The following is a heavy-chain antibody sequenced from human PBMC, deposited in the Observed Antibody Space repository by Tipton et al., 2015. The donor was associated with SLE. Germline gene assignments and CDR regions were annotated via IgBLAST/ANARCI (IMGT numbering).Heavy chain of an antibody. CDR2: INPNSGSV. CDR3: TRAHPGYSGDY. D-gene: IGHD5-12*01. V-gene: IGHV1-2*06. Sequence: QVQLVQSGAELKTPGASVKVSCETSGYMFTAYYVHWVRQAPGQGLEWMGRINPNSGSVDYSQNFRGRVTITRDTSVSTVFMELSWLRYDDTALYFCTRAHPGYSGDYWGQGTLITVSS. J-gene: IGHJ4*02. CDR1: GYMFTAYY.